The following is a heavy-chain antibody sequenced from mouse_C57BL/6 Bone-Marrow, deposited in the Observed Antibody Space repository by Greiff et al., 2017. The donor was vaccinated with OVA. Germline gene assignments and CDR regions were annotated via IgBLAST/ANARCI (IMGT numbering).Heavy chain of an antibody. D-gene: IGHD3-2*02. CDR3: ARGGVAAQATRQAWFAY. Sequence: QVQLQQPGTELVKPGASVKLSCKASGYTFTSYWMHWVKQRPGPGLEWIGNINPSNGGTNYNEKFKSKATLTVDKSSSTAYMQLSSLTSEDSAVYYCARGGVAAQATRQAWFAYWGQGTLVTVTA. V-gene: IGHV1-53*01. J-gene: IGHJ3*01. CDR2: INPSNGGT. CDR1: GYTFTSYW.